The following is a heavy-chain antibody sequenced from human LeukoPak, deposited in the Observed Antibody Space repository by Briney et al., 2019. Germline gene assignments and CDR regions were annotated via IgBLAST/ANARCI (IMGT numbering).Heavy chain of an antibody. V-gene: IGHV3-15*01. J-gene: IGHJ4*02. CDR2: IKSKTDGGTT. CDR1: GFTFSNAW. D-gene: IGHD4-11*01. CDR3: TTRSDYSNYLAPYYFDY. Sequence: GGSLRLSCAASGFTFSNAWMSWVRQAPGKGLEWVGRIKSKTDGGTTDYAAPVKGRFTISRDDSKNSLYLQMNSLKTEDTVVYYCTTRSDYSNYLAPYYFDYWGQGTLVTVSS.